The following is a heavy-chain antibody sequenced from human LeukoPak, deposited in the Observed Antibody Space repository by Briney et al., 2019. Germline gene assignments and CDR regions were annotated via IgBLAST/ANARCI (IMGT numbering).Heavy chain of an antibody. Sequence: SETLSLTCAVYGGSFNTYYWSWIRQPPGKGLEWIGEITHSGSTNYNPSLKSRVTISSDTSKNQFSLKLTSVTAADTAVYYCARVTRFNEFGELWFAYWGQGTLLTVSS. D-gene: IGHD3-10*01. J-gene: IGHJ4*02. CDR2: ITHSGST. CDR3: ARVTRFNEFGELWFAY. V-gene: IGHV4-34*01. CDR1: GGSFNTYY.